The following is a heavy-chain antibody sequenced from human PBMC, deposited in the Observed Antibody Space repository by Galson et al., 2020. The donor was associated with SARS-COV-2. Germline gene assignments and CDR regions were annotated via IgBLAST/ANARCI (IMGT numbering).Heavy chain of an antibody. Sequence: GSLRLSCAASGFTVSNNYMSWVRQAPGKGLEWVALIYSGGSTSYTDSVKGRFTISRDNSKNTLYLQMNSLRAEDTAVYYCARDPYSSGWTNFYYFAMDVWGQGTTVTVSS. V-gene: IGHV3-53*01. CDR3: ARDPYSSGWTNFYYFAMDV. D-gene: IGHD6-19*01. J-gene: IGHJ6*02. CDR2: IYSGGST. CDR1: GFTVSNNY.